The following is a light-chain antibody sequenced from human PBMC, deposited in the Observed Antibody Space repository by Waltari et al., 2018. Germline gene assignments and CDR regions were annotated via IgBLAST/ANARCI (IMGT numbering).Light chain of an antibody. V-gene: IGLV2-14*03. Sequence: QSALTQPASVSGSPGQSITISCTGTSGDLVIGNRVSWYQQYPGNAPKLMVYDVSSRPSGVSDRFSGSKSGNTASLTISGLQVEDGADYYCSSYTTNTRVFGGGTKLTVL. CDR3: SSYTTNTRV. CDR2: DVS. J-gene: IGLJ3*02. CDR1: SGDLVIGNR.